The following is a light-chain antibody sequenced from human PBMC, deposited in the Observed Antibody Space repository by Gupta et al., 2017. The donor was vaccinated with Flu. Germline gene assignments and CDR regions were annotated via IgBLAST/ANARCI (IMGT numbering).Light chain of an antibody. J-gene: IGKJ2*03. CDR3: LQFNIWPHFS. V-gene: IGKV3-15*01. Sequence: VMTQSPVTLSVSPGETATLSCRASQTVNNNLAWYQQKPGQAPRLLIYSASIRASGIPARSSGSGSGTEFTLTISSLQSEDFALYYCLQFNIWPHFSFGQGTKLEIK. CDR2: SAS. CDR1: QTVNNN.